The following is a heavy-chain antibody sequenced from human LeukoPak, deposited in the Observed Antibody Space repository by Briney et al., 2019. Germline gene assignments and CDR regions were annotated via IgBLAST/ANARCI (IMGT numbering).Heavy chain of an antibody. V-gene: IGHV4-38-2*01. D-gene: IGHD3-10*01. CDR3: ARASRGGSGSYPDY. Sequence: SETLSLTCAVSGYSISSGYYCGWIRQPPGKGLEWIGSIYHSGSTYYNPSLKSRVTISVDTSKNQFSLKLSSVTAADTAVYYCARASRGGSGSYPDYWGQGTLVTVSS. CDR2: IYHSGST. CDR1: GYSISSGYY. J-gene: IGHJ4*02.